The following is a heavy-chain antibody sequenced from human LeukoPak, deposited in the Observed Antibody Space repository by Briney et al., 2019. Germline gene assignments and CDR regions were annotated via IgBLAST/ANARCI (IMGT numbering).Heavy chain of an antibody. Sequence: PGGSLRLSCAASGFTFSSYWMGWLRQAPGRRLECVAYIKEDGSEKYYVGSVKGRFTISRDNAKNSLWLQMNSLRVEDTATYYCARAAGTTRTFGYWGQGILVTVSS. V-gene: IGHV3-7*04. CDR2: IKEDGSEK. CDR3: ARAAGTTRTFGY. CDR1: GFTFSSYW. D-gene: IGHD1-7*01. J-gene: IGHJ4*02.